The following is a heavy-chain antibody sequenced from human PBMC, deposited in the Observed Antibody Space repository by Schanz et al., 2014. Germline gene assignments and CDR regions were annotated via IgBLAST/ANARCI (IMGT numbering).Heavy chain of an antibody. J-gene: IGHJ4*02. V-gene: IGHV3-48*01. CDR3: AKDPSHGDYDYYFDY. D-gene: IGHD3-22*01. CDR1: GFDFNSYS. Sequence: EVRLVESGGGLVQPGGSLRLSCEASGFDFNSYSMNWVRQVPGKGLEWLSYIATSSSTRHYADSVKGRVTISRDNAKNSVSLQMNSLRAEDTAVYYCAKDPSHGDYDYYFDYWGQGTLVTVSS. CDR2: IATSSSTR.